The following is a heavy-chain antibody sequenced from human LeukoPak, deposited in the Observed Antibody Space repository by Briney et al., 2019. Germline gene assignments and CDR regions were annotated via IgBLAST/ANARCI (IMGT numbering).Heavy chain of an antibody. V-gene: IGHV1-2*04. Sequence: GASVKVSCKASGYTFTGHYIHWMRQAPGQEPEWMGSINPNSGGTNYAQKFQGWVSMTRDTSISTAYLELSRLTSDDTAVYYFAKVLLVTGVGFDIWGQGTMVTVSS. J-gene: IGHJ3*02. CDR1: GYTFTGHY. CDR3: AKVLLVTGVGFDI. CDR2: INPNSGGT. D-gene: IGHD2-21*02.